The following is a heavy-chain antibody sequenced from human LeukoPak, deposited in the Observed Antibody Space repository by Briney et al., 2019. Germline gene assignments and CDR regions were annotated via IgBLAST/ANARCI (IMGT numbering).Heavy chain of an antibody. Sequence: SETLSLTCTVSGGSISSSSYYWGWIRQPPGKGLEWFVSIYYSGSTYNNPSHKSRVTISVDTSKSQFSLKLRTVTAADTAVYYCAREDGPESYYYYYYMDVWGKGTTVTVSS. J-gene: IGHJ6*03. CDR3: AREDGPESYYYYYYMDV. V-gene: IGHV4-39*07. CDR1: GGSISSSSYY. D-gene: IGHD3-3*01. CDR2: IYYSGST.